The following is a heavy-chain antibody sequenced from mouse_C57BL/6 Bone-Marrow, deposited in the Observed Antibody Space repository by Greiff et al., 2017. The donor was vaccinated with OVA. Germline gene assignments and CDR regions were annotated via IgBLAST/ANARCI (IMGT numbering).Heavy chain of an antibody. V-gene: IGHV1-81*01. Sequence: VKLMESGAELARPGASVKLSCKASGYTFTSYGISWVKQRTGQGLEWIGEIYPRSGNTYYNEKFKGKATLTADKSSSTAYMELRSLTSEDSAVYFCARPAYWGQGTLVTVSA. CDR1: GYTFTSYG. CDR3: ARPAY. CDR2: IYPRSGNT. J-gene: IGHJ3*01.